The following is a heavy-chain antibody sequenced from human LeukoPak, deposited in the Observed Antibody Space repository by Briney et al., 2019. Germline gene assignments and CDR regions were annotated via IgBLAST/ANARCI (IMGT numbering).Heavy chain of an antibody. Sequence: GGSLRLSCAASGFNFNKYEMNWVRQAPGKGLEWISYINGRGATIENADSVRGRFTISRDNAKNSLFLQMNSLRAEDTAVYYYARDGDNGWDFDCWGQGTLVTVSS. J-gene: IGHJ4*02. CDR2: INGRGATI. CDR3: ARDGDNGWDFDC. D-gene: IGHD6-19*01. CDR1: GFNFNKYE. V-gene: IGHV3-48*03.